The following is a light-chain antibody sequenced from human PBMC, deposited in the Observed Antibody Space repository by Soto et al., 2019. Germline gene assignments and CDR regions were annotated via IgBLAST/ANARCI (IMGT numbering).Light chain of an antibody. Sequence: DIQLTQPPSTLSAAVGDEVTSTCRASQTISGWLAWYQQKRGRAPKLLIYDASTLESWVASRFSGRGSETEFTLTISRLQHDDFATYCCQHYSTYSFFGQGTRLEIK. CDR1: QTISGW. CDR2: DAS. J-gene: IGKJ5*01. CDR3: QHYSTYSF. V-gene: IGKV1-5*01.